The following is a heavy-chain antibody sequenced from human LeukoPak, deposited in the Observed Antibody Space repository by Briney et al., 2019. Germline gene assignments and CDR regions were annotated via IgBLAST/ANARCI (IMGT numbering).Heavy chain of an antibody. CDR2: ISSSSTHI. J-gene: IGHJ4*02. V-gene: IGHV3-21*04. D-gene: IGHD1-26*01. CDR1: GFTLSSYS. Sequence: GGSLRLSCAASGFTLSSYSMNWVRQAPGKGLEWVSYISSSSTHIYYADSVKGRFTISRDNARNSLYLQMNSLTVEDTAIYYCARRPSGSYSDYWGQGTLVPVSS. CDR3: ARRPSGSYSDY.